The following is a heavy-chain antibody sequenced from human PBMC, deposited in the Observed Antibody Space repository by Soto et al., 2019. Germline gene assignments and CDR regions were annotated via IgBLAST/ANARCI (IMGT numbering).Heavy chain of an antibody. Sequence: GASVKVSCQASGYTFTSYGISWVRQAPGQGLEWMGWISAYNGNTNYAQKFQGRVTITADESTSTAYMELGSLRSEDTAVHYCARGDIVGATVARGHLKFDYWGQGTLVTVSS. CDR1: GYTFTSYG. J-gene: IGHJ4*02. D-gene: IGHD1-26*01. V-gene: IGHV1-18*01. CDR2: ISAYNGNT. CDR3: ARGDIVGATVARGHLKFDY.